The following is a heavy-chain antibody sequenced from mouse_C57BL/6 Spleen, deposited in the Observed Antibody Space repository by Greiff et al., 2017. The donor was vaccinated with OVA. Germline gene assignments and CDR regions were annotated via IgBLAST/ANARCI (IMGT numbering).Heavy chain of an antibody. V-gene: IGHV11-2*01. D-gene: IGHD2-1*01. CDR3: MRYGNPYYFDD. Sequence: EVKLVETGGGLVQPGGSRGLSCEGSGFTFSGFWMSWVRQTPGKTLEWIGDINSDGSAINYAPSIKDRFTIFRDNDKSTLYLQMSNVRSEDTATYFCMRYGNPYYFDDWGQGTTLTVSS. CDR2: INSDGSAI. J-gene: IGHJ2*01. CDR1: GFTFSGFW.